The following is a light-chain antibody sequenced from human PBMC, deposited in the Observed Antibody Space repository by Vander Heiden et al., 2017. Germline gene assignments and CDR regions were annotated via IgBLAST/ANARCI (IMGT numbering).Light chain of an antibody. J-gene: IGKJ2*01. CDR2: DAS. Sequence: EIVLTQSPATLSLSPGERATLSCRASQSVSSYLAWYQQKPGQAPRLLIYDASNRDNGITARFSGSGSGTEVTITISSIEHEDFAVYYGQQRSNWPPGYTFGQGTKLEIK. CDR3: QQRSNWPPGYT. V-gene: IGKV3-11*01. CDR1: QSVSSY.